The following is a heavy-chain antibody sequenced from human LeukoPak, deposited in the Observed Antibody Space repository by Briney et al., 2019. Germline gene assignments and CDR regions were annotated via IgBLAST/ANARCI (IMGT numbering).Heavy chain of an antibody. J-gene: IGHJ4*02. V-gene: IGHV4-39*07. Sequence: PSETLSLTCTVSGGSISSSSYYWGWIRQPPRKGLEWIGSIYYSGSTYYNLSLKSRVTISVDTSKNQFSLKLSSVTAADTAVYYCARDFRGVRGFDYWGQGTLVTVSS. CDR3: ARDFRGVRGFDY. CDR1: GGSISSSSYY. CDR2: IYYSGST. D-gene: IGHD3-10*01.